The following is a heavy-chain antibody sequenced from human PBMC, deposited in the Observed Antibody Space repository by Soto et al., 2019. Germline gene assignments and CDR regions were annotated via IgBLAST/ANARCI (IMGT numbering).Heavy chain of an antibody. CDR1: GFTFSSYE. Sequence: GGSLRLSCAASGFTFSSYEMNWVRQAPGKGLEWVSYISSSGSTIYYADSVKGRFTISRDNAKNSLYLQMNSLRAEDTAVYYCARDGHHYYDSSGYYVNWFDPWGQGTLVTVSS. CDR3: ARDGHHYYDSSGYYVNWFDP. V-gene: IGHV3-48*03. CDR2: ISSSGSTI. J-gene: IGHJ5*02. D-gene: IGHD3-22*01.